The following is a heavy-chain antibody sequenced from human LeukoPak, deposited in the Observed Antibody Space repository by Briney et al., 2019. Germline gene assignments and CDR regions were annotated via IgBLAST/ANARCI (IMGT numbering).Heavy chain of an antibody. V-gene: IGHV1-2*04. CDR2: INPNSGGT. Sequence: ASVKVSCKASGYTFTSYAMNWVRQAPGQGLEWMGWINPNSGGTNYAQKFQGWVTMTRDTSISTAYMELSRLRSDDTAVYYCARARQWLTPGGYYYYGMDVWGQGTTVTVSS. CDR3: ARARQWLTPGGYYYYGMDV. J-gene: IGHJ6*02. CDR1: GYTFTSYA. D-gene: IGHD6-19*01.